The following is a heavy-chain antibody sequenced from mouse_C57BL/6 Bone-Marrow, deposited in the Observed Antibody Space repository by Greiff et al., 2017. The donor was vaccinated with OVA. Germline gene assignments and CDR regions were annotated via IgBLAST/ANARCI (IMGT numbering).Heavy chain of an antibody. Sequence: VQLQQPGAELVRPGTSVKLSCKASGYTFTSYWMHWVKQRPGQGLEWIGVIDPSDSYTNYNQKFKGKATLTVDPSSSTAYMQISSLPSADSAVYYCASGVTTVVDYWGQGTTLTVSS. CDR2: IDPSDSYT. D-gene: IGHD1-1*01. CDR1: GYTFTSYW. J-gene: IGHJ2*01. CDR3: ASGVTTVVDY. V-gene: IGHV1-59*01.